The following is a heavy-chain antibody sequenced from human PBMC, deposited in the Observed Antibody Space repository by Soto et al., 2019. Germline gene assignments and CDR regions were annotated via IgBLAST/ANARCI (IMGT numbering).Heavy chain of an antibody. CDR3: ARNDYGDYYAVVWFDP. CDR1: GYTFTSYC. Sequence: GASVKVSCKASGYTFTSYCMSWVRQAPGQGLEWMGWISPNNGNTNYAQKLQGWVTMTRDTSTSTAYMELSRLRSDDTAVYYCARNDYGDYYAVVWFDPWGQGTLVTVS. J-gene: IGHJ5*02. CDR2: ISPNNGNT. V-gene: IGHV1-18*04. D-gene: IGHD4-17*01.